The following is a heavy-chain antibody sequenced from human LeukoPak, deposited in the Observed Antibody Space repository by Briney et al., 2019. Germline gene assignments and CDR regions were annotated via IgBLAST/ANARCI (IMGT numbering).Heavy chain of an antibody. J-gene: IGHJ5*02. CDR3: ASSGGELLFGP. CDR1: RGSLSSYY. Sequence: PSETLSLTRTISRGSLSSYYWSWIRQPAGKGLEWIGRIYTSGSTNYHPPLKSRVTMSVDTSKNQFSLKLSSVAAADTAVYYCASSGGELLFGPWGQGNLVTVSS. CDR2: IYTSGST. D-gene: IGHD1-26*01. V-gene: IGHV4-4*07.